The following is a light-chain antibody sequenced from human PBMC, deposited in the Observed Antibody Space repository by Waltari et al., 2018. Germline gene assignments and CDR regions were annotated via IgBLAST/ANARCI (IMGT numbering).Light chain of an antibody. CDR3: YSTDSSADYYV. Sequence: SYELTQPPSVSVSPGQTARITCPGDAFPKKYAYWYQQKSGQAPALVIYEDSKRPSGIPERFSGSSSGTLATLTISGAQVEDEADYYCYSTDSSADYYVFGTGTKVTVL. J-gene: IGLJ1*01. CDR2: EDS. V-gene: IGLV3-10*01. CDR1: AFPKKY.